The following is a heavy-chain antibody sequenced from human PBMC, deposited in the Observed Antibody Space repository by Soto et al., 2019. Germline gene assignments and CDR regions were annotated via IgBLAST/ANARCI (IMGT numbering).Heavy chain of an antibody. D-gene: IGHD1-26*01. CDR3: ARLFCSTDTCDSWFVP. V-gene: IGHV5-10-1*01. CDR2: IDPRDSQT. Sequence: GESLKISCPGFGYTLPTFWIRWVLQLPGNGLEWMGRIDPRDSQTNYSPSFQGHITISVNKSISTAYLQWDSLKASDTAMYYCARLFCSTDTCDSWFVPWGQGALVTIAS. CDR1: GYTLPTFW. J-gene: IGHJ5*02.